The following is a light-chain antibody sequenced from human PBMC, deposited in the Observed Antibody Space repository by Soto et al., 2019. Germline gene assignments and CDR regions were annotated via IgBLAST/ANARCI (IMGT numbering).Light chain of an antibody. CDR2: DVT. CDR1: GSDIGSYNY. J-gene: IGLJ1*01. Sequence: QSVLTQPASVSGSPGQSITISCTGTGSDIGSYNYVSWYQHHPGKVPKSIIYDVTNRPSGVSDRFSGSKSGNTASLTISGLQAEDEADYYCNSYTSASTYVFGTGTKVTVL. V-gene: IGLV2-14*03. CDR3: NSYTSASTYV.